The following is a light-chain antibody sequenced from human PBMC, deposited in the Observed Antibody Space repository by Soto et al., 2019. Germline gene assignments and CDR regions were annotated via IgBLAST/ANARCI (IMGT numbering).Light chain of an antibody. CDR3: QPYNNRPPWT. Sequence: EIVMTQSPATLSVSPGERATLSCSASQSAGSNLAWYQQKPGQAPRLLMYGASTRATGVPARFSGSGSGAEFTLTISSLQSEDFAVYYCQPYNNRPPWTFGQGTKVEIE. J-gene: IGKJ1*01. V-gene: IGKV3-15*01. CDR1: QSAGSN. CDR2: GAS.